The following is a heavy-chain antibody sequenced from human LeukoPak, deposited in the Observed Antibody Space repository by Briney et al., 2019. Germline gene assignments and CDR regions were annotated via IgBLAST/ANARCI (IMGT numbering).Heavy chain of an antibody. J-gene: IGHJ4*02. Sequence: GRSLRLSCAASGFTFSIYAMHWVGQAPGKGLEWVAGIPYDGSSKYYADSVRGRFTISRDNSKNTLYLQMNSLRVQDTAVYYCTTDRSPDFWGQGTLVTVSS. CDR1: GFTFSIYA. CDR3: TTDRSPDF. V-gene: IGHV3-30-3*01. CDR2: IPYDGSSK.